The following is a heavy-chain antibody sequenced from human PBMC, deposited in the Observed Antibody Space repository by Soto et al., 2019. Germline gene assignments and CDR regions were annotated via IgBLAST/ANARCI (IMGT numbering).Heavy chain of an antibody. Sequence: QVQLQESGPGLVEPSGTLSLTCVVSGGSMSSSNWWSWVRQPPGKGLEWIGEIYYSGSTKFNPSPRSRVPVSLDKSAHQFSLELRSVTAADTAVYYWATFPRSRMSPPPDYWGQGSLVTVSS. J-gene: IGHJ4*02. CDR1: GGSMSSSNW. V-gene: IGHV4-4*02. CDR3: ATFPRSRMSPPPDY. D-gene: IGHD6-13*01. CDR2: IYYSGST.